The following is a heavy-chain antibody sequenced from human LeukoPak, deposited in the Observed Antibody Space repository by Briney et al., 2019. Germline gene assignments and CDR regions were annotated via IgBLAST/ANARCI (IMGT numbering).Heavy chain of an antibody. Sequence: SETLSLTCTVSGGSISSYYWSWIRQPPGKGLEWIGYIYYSGSTNYNPSLKSRVTISVDTSKNQFSLKLSSVTAADTAVYYCAISEDDSSGYYSDYWGQGTLVTVSS. CDR3: AISEDDSSGYYSDY. V-gene: IGHV4-59*01. J-gene: IGHJ4*02. CDR1: GGSISSYY. CDR2: IYYSGST. D-gene: IGHD3-22*01.